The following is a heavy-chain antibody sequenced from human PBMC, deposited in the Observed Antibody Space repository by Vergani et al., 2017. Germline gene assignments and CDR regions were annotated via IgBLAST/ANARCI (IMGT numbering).Heavy chain of an antibody. CDR1: GGSISNFGYY. Sequence: QVQLQESGPGLVKPSETLSLTCTVSGGSISNFGYYWGWIRQPPGKGLEWIGSIYYSGSTYYNPSLKSRVTISVDTSKNQFSLKLSSVTAADTAVYYCARHGSYYGSGSYYIFDFWGQGTLVTVSS. J-gene: IGHJ4*02. CDR3: ARHGSYYGSGSYYIFDF. CDR2: IYYSGST. V-gene: IGHV4-39*01. D-gene: IGHD3-10*01.